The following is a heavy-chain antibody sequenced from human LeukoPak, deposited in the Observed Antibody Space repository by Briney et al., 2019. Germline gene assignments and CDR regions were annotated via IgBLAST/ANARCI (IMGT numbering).Heavy chain of an antibody. J-gene: IGHJ3*02. CDR1: GSSISSGYY. Sequence: PSETLPLTCAVSGSSISSGYYWGWIRQPPVTGLEWIGTIYHSGSTYYNPSLKSRVTISVDTSKNQFSLNLSSVTAADTAVYYCASYSSSWHAFDIWGQGTMVTVSS. D-gene: IGHD6-13*01. CDR2: IYHSGST. V-gene: IGHV4-38-2*01. CDR3: ASYSSSWHAFDI.